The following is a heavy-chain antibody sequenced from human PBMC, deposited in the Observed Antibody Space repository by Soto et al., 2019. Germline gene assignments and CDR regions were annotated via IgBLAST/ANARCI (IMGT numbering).Heavy chain of an antibody. V-gene: IGHV3-74*01. D-gene: IGHD1-26*01. J-gene: IGHJ4*02. CDR1: GFTFNNKW. Sequence: PGGSLRLSCTASGFTFNNKWMHWVRQAPGKGLVWLSRIDGAAATTNYADSVKGRFTISRDSAKNIVFLHVNGLTDEDTDVYYCARAGAMGVDYWGQGTLVTVSS. CDR2: IDGAAATT. CDR3: ARAGAMGVDY.